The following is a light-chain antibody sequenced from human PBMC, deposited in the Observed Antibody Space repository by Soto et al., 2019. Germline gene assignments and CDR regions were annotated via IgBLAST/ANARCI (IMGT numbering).Light chain of an antibody. CDR1: GSDIGAYNY. CDR3: SSFTTSYFHV. CDR2: GVT. Sequence: QSVLTRPAAVSGSPGQSITVSCTGSGSDIGAYNYVSWYQQHPGKAPKLLIHGVTRRPSGVSSRFSASKSAYTASLTISGLQAEDEANYYCSSFTTSYFHVFGPGTMVTVL. J-gene: IGLJ1*01. V-gene: IGLV2-14*01.